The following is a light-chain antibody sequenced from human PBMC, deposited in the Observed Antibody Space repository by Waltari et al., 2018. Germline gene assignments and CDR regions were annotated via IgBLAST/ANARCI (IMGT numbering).Light chain of an antibody. J-gene: IGLJ1*01. CDR1: SSNIGTNS. V-gene: IGLV1-44*01. Sequence: QSVLTQPPSASGTPGQTVTISCSGSSSNIGTNSVNWYQQFPGQAPKLLIDRSSDRPSGVPERFSGSSSGPSASLASSGLQSEDEAEYYCATWDDTLDIYVFGAGTRLTVL. CDR3: ATWDDTLDIYV. CDR2: RSS.